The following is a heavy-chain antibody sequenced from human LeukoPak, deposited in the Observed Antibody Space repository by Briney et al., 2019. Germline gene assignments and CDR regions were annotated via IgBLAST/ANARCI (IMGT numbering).Heavy chain of an antibody. Sequence: GGSLRLFCAASGFTFSSYRMNWVRQAPRKGLPWVSYISSSSSTIYYADSVKGRFTISRDNAKNSLFLQMNSLRAEDTAVYYCAKGVVAGRHAFDIWGQGTMVTVSS. CDR3: AKGVVAGRHAFDI. V-gene: IGHV3-48*04. CDR1: GFTFSSYR. CDR2: ISSSSSTI. D-gene: IGHD2-15*01. J-gene: IGHJ3*02.